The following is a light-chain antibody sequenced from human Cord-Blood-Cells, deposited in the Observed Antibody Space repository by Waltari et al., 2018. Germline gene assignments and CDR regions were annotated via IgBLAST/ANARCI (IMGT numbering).Light chain of an antibody. J-gene: IGKJ2*01. V-gene: IGKV1-39*01. Sequence: DIQMTQSPSSLSDSVGDSVTITCRASQSISSYLNWYQQKPGKAPKLLIYAASSLQSGVPSRFSGSGSGTDFTLTISSLQPEDFATYYCQQSYSTTFGQGTKLEIK. CDR2: AAS. CDR1: QSISSY. CDR3: QQSYSTT.